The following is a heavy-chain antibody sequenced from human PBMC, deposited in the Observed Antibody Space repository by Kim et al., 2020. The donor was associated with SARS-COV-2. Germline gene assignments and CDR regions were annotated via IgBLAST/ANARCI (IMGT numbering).Heavy chain of an antibody. CDR2: ISAYNDNT. D-gene: IGHD2-2*02. J-gene: IGHJ4*02. CDR1: GYTFTSYG. V-gene: IGHV1-18*04. CDR3: ARDNGCLDCSSTSCYTCSGLSYDILTGYPPDLDY. Sequence: ASVKVSCKASGYTFTSYGISWVRQAPGQGLEWMGWISAYNDNTNYAQKLQGRVTMTTETSTSTAYMELRSLRSDDTAVYYCARDNGCLDCSSTSCYTCSGLSYDILTGYPPDLDYWGQGTLVTVSS.